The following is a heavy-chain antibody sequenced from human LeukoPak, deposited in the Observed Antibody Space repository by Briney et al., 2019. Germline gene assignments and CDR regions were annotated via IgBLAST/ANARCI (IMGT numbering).Heavy chain of an antibody. V-gene: IGHV3-11*04. D-gene: IGHD3-10*01. CDR3: ARAIAGSGNYYNRWFDP. J-gene: IGHJ5*02. CDR2: INTGGNSR. Sequence: PGGSLRLSCAASTFTFSDYYMTWIRQAPGKGLEWVSYINTGGNSRYYADSVKGRFTISRDNAKNSLFLQMNNLRAEDTAVYYCARAIAGSGNYYNRWFDPWGQGTLVTVSS. CDR1: TFTFSDYY.